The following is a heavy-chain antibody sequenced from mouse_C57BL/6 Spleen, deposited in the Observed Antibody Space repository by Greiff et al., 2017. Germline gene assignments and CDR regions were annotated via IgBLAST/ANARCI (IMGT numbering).Heavy chain of an antibody. Sequence: QVQLKQSGPELVKPGASVQISCKASGYTFTDYYINWVKQRPGQGLEWIGWIFPGSGSTYYNEKFKGKATLNVDKSSSTAYMFLSSLTSEDSAVYFCARRTARDAMDYWGQGTSVTVSS. CDR2: IFPGSGST. CDR1: GYTFTDYY. CDR3: ARRTARDAMDY. V-gene: IGHV1-75*01. J-gene: IGHJ4*01. D-gene: IGHD3-2*01.